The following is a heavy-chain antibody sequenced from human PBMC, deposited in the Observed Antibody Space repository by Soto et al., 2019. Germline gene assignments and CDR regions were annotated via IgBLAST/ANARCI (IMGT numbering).Heavy chain of an antibody. Sequence: GGSLRLSCAASGFNFADYPMHWVRQVPGKGLEWVSLVSWDGGTTNYADSVKGRFTISRDNSKNSLFLQMNSLRSEDTALYYCAKDLMSGGGPHYGVDVWGEGTTVTVSS. CDR2: VSWDGGTT. D-gene: IGHD3-10*02. CDR3: AKDLMSGGGPHYGVDV. V-gene: IGHV3-43*01. CDR1: GFNFADYP. J-gene: IGHJ6*04.